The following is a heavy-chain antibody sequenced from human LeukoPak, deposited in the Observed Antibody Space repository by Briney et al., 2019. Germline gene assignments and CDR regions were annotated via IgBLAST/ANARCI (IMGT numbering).Heavy chain of an antibody. V-gene: IGHV3-53*01. J-gene: IGHJ4*02. D-gene: IGHD2-15*01. CDR3: AKAPVTTCSGAYCYPFDY. CDR2: IYSDGRT. CDR1: GFTVSNKY. Sequence: GGSLRLSCAASGFTVSNKYMTWVRQAPGKGLEWVSLIYSDGRTYYADSVKGRFTISRDSSKNTLYLQMNSLRAGDAAVYYCAKAPVTTCSGAYCYPFDYWSQGTLVTVSS.